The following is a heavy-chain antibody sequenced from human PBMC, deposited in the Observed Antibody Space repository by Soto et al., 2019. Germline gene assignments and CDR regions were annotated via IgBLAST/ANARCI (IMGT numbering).Heavy chain of an antibody. J-gene: IGHJ6*02. D-gene: IGHD1-26*01. Sequence: QVQVVQSGPEVKKPGASVKVSCKASGYTFTSYGISWVRQAPGQGLEWMGWITGDNVQTTYGQKFRGRVTITTDTSTSTADMELRSLSSDDTGVYYCARDGRKLIWVEGLSAVDVWGQGTTVSVSS. CDR3: ARDGRKLIWVEGLSAVDV. CDR1: GYTFTSYG. V-gene: IGHV1-18*01. CDR2: ITGDNVQT.